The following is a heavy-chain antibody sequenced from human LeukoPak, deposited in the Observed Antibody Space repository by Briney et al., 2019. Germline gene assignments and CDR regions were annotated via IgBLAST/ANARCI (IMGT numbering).Heavy chain of an antibody. CDR2: INHSGST. Sequence: SETLSLTCTVSGGSISSSSYYWGWIRQPPGKGLEWIGEINHSGSTNYNPSLKSRVTISVDTSKNQFSLKLSSVTAADTAVYYCARRKGYLHYWGQGTLVTVSS. V-gene: IGHV4-39*07. J-gene: IGHJ4*02. CDR1: GGSISSSSYY. CDR3: ARRKGYLHY.